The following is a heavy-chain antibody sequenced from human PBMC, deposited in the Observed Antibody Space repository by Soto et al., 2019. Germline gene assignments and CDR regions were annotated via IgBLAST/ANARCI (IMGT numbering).Heavy chain of an antibody. J-gene: IGHJ6*03. CDR1: GDTFSNHS. V-gene: IGHV1-69*02. CDR3: ARGLQRSKSYYYYYMDV. D-gene: IGHD1-1*01. Sequence: QVQLVQSGAEVKKPGSSVKVSCKASGDTFSNHSINWVRQAPGQGLEWMGRVIPLLSISNYAQKFQGRVTITADRSTSTAYMELSSLRSEDMAMYYCARGLQRSKSYYYYYMDVWGKGTTVTVSS. CDR2: VIPLLSIS.